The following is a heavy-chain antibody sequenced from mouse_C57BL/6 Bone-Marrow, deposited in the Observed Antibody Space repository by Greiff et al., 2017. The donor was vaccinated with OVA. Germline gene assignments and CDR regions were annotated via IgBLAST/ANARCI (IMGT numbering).Heavy chain of an antibody. CDR2: INPNYGTT. J-gene: IGHJ1*03. D-gene: IGHD1-1*01. CDR3: ARSPDYYGSSYRYFDV. V-gene: IGHV1-39*01. Sequence: EVKVVESGPELVKPGASVKISCKASGYSFTDYNMNWVKQSNGKSLEWIGVINPNYGTTSYNQKFKGKATLTVDQSSSTAYMQLNSLTSEDSAVYYCARSPDYYGSSYRYFDVWGTGTTVTVSS. CDR1: GYSFTDYN.